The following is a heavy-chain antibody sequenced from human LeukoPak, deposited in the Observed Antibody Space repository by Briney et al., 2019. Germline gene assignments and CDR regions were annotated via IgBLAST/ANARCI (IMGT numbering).Heavy chain of an antibody. Sequence: PGGSLRLSCAASGFTFSEHYMSWIRQVPGKGLEWVSYISSSGSTIYYADSVRGRFTISRDNAKNSLYLLMNSLRAEDTAVYYCAASGSYSNWFDPWGQGTLVTVSS. V-gene: IGHV3-11*01. J-gene: IGHJ5*02. CDR2: ISSSGSTI. CDR3: AASGSYSNWFDP. D-gene: IGHD1-26*01. CDR1: GFTFSEHY.